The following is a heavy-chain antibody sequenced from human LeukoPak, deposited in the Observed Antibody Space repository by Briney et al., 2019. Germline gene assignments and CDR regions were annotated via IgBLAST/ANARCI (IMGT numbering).Heavy chain of an antibody. CDR3: ARDGSGRVPEMSAPDY. J-gene: IGHJ4*02. CDR2: IKQDGSGK. D-gene: IGHD3-10*01. V-gene: IGHV3-7*01. Sequence: GGSLRLSCAVSGFTFSSYWMSWVRQAPGKGLEWVANIKQDGSGKYYVDSVRGRFTISRDNAKSSLYLQMNSLRAEDTAVYYCARDGSGRVPEMSAPDYWGQGTLVTVSS. CDR1: GFTFSSYW.